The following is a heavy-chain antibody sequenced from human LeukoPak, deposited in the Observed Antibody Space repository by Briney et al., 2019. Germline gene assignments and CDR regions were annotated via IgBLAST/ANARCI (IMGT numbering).Heavy chain of an antibody. J-gene: IGHJ4*02. CDR2: ISAGGSSA. CDR1: GFTFSSYA. Sequence: PGGSLRLSCAASGFTFSSYAMTWVRQAPGKGLEWVSLISAGGSSAYYTDSVKGRFTISRDNSENTLYLQMNSLTAEDTAVYYCAKRYCSGSSCTLFDYWGQGTLVTVSP. V-gene: IGHV3-23*01. D-gene: IGHD2-15*01. CDR3: AKRYCSGSSCTLFDY.